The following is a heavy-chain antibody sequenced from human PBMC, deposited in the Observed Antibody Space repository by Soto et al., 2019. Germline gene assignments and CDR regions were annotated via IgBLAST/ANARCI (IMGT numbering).Heavy chain of an antibody. D-gene: IGHD4-17*01. Sequence: SGPGLVKPSETLSLTCTVAGGSISSYYWSWIRQPPGKGLEXIGYIYYSGSTNYNPSLKXPSTIAVDTSKNPFSLQLSSVTAADTAVYHCARRYGLTLDYWGQGTLVTVSS. CDR1: GGSISSYY. V-gene: IGHV4-59*08. CDR3: ARRYGLTLDY. J-gene: IGHJ4*02. CDR2: IYYSGST.